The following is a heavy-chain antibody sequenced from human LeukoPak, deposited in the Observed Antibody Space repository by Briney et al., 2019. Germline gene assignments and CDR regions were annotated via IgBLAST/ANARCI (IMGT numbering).Heavy chain of an antibody. Sequence: GGSLRLSCAASGFTVSTNYMSWVRQAPGKGLEWVSVIYSGGGSTYYADSVKGRFTISRDNSKNTLYLQMNSLRAEDTAVYYCARDKIWFGELLWFDPWGQGTLVTVSS. CDR3: ARDKIWFGELLWFDP. CDR2: IYSGGGST. D-gene: IGHD3-10*01. CDR1: GFTVSTNY. V-gene: IGHV3-66*01. J-gene: IGHJ5*02.